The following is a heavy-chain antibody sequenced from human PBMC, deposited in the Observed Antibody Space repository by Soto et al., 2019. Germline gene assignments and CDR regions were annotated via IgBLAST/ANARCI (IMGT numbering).Heavy chain of an antibody. V-gene: IGHV4-39*07. CDR1: GGSISSSSYY. Sequence: SETLSLTCTVSGGSISSSSYYWGWIRQPPGKGLEWIGSIYYSGSTYYNPSLKSRVTISVDTSKNQFSLKLSSVTAADTAVYYCARGLPGWYYWFDYWGQGTLVTVSS. J-gene: IGHJ5*01. CDR3: ARGLPGWYYWFDY. CDR2: IYYSGST. D-gene: IGHD6-19*01.